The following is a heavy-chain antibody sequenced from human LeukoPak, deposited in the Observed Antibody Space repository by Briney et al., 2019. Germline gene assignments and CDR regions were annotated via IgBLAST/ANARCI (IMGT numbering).Heavy chain of an antibody. CDR3: IKGDDSSGYYYDWFDP. D-gene: IGHD3-22*01. CDR1: AFTFSNAW. J-gene: IGHJ5*02. Sequence: VGSPRMYCAASAFTFSNAWLSWVRHAPGKGLDWFGRIKSKTDGGTTDYAAPVKGRFTISRDDSKTTLYLQMNSLKTEDTAVYYCIKGDDSSGYYYDWFDPWGQGTLVTVSS. CDR2: IKSKTDGGTT. V-gene: IGHV3-15*01.